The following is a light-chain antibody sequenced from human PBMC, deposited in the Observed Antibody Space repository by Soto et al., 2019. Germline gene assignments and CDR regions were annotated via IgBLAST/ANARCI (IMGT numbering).Light chain of an antibody. CDR2: AAS. J-gene: IGKJ4*01. Sequence: IQLTQSPSSLSASVGDRVTITCRASQGISSYLAWYQQKPGKAPKLLIYAASTLQSGATSRFSGSGSGTDFTLTISSLQPEDFATYYCQQLNSYPLTFGGGTKVDI. CDR3: QQLNSYPLT. CDR1: QGISSY. V-gene: IGKV1-9*01.